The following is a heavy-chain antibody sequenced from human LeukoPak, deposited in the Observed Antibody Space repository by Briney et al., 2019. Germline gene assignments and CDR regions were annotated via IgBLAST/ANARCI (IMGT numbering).Heavy chain of an antibody. Sequence: SETLSLTCAVYDGSFSGYYWSWIRQPPVKGLEWIGEINHSGSTNYNPSLKSRVTISVDTSKNQFSLRLNSATAADTAVYYCAKILTDSAPDYWGQGTLVTVSS. V-gene: IGHV4-34*01. J-gene: IGHJ4*02. CDR2: INHSGST. CDR1: DGSFSGYY. CDR3: AKILTDSAPDY. D-gene: IGHD2-15*01.